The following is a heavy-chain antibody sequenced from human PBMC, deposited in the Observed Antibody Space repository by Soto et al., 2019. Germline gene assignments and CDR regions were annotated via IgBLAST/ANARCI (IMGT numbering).Heavy chain of an antibody. J-gene: IGHJ5*01. Sequence: PGGSLRLSCAASGFTFSDYYMSWIRQAPGKGLEWASYISGSGATTSYADSVKGRFTVSRDNSKNTLYLQMNSLRVEDTAVYHCAKLRYFDWSAYNWFEYWGQGTPVTVSS. V-gene: IGHV3-23*01. CDR1: GFTFSDYY. CDR3: AKLRYFDWSAYNWFEY. D-gene: IGHD3-9*01. CDR2: ISGSGATT.